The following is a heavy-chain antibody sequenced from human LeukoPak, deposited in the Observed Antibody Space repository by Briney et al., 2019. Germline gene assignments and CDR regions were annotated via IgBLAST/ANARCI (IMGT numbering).Heavy chain of an antibody. Sequence: SETLSLTCAVYGGSFSGYYWSWIRQPPGKGLEWIGEINHSGSTNYDPSLKSRVTISVDTSKNQFPLKLSSVTAADTAVYYCASSLVGATPYYFDYWGQGTLVTVSS. D-gene: IGHD1-26*01. CDR2: INHSGST. CDR1: GGSFSGYY. CDR3: ASSLVGATPYYFDY. J-gene: IGHJ4*02. V-gene: IGHV4-34*01.